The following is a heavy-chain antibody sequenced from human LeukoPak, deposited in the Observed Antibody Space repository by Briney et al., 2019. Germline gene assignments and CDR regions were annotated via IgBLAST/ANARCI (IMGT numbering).Heavy chain of an antibody. CDR2: IRYDGSNK. J-gene: IGHJ4*02. CDR3: VKDGNSGYDFYFFDY. Sequence: GGSLRLSCAASGFTFSSYGMHWVRQAPGKGLEWVAFIRYDGSNKYYADSVKGRFTISRDNSKNTLYLQMNSLRAEDTAVYYCVKDGNSGYDFYFFDYWGQGTLVTVSS. V-gene: IGHV3-30*02. D-gene: IGHD5-12*01. CDR1: GFTFSSYG.